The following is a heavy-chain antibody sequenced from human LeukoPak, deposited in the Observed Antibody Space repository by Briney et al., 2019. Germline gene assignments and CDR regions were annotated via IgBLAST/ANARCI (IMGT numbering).Heavy chain of an antibody. V-gene: IGHV1-69*04. J-gene: IGHJ4*02. D-gene: IGHD6-19*01. CDR2: IFPILGIA. CDR1: GGTFSSYA. Sequence: SVKVSCKASGGTFSSYAISWVRQAPGQGLEWMGRIFPILGIANYAQKFQGRVTITADKSTSTAYMELSSLRSEDTAVYYCARGPTSRNSSGWYDYWGQGNLATVTS. CDR3: ARGPTSRNSSGWYDY.